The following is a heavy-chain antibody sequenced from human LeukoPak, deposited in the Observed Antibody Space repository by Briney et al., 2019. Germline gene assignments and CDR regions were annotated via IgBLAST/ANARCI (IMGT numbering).Heavy chain of an antibody. J-gene: IGHJ4*02. Sequence: SETLSLTCTVSDDSITIYYWGWIRQPPGKGLEWTGSIDHSGSTYYNPSLKSRITISVDTSKNQFSLKLSSVTAADTAVYYCASGSKAAAHFDYWGQGTLVTVSS. CDR1: DDSITIYY. D-gene: IGHD6-13*01. CDR2: IDHSGST. CDR3: ASGSKAAAHFDY. V-gene: IGHV4-38-2*02.